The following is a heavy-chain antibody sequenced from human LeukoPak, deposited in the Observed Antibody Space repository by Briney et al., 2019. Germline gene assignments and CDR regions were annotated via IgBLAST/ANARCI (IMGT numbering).Heavy chain of an antibody. CDR1: GGSFSGYY. CDR2: INHSGST. J-gene: IGHJ5*02. D-gene: IGHD6-19*01. CDR3: ARVRSSGWFDP. V-gene: IGHV4-34*01. Sequence: PSETLSLTCAVYGGSFSGYYWSWIRQPRGKGLEWIGEINHSGSTNYNPSLKSRVTISVDTSKNQFSLKLSSVTAADTAVYYCARVRSSGWFDPWGQGTLVTVSS.